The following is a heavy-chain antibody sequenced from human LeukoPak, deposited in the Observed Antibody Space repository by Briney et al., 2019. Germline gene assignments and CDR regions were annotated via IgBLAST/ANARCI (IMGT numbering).Heavy chain of an antibody. CDR3: ARGYCSGGSCLDY. J-gene: IGHJ4*02. CDR2: ISSSSTYI. CDR1: GFTFSSYA. Sequence: GGSLRLSCAASGFTFSSYAMSWVRQAPGKGLEWVSSISSSSTYIYYADSVKGRFTISRDNAKNSLYLQMNSLRAEDTAVYYCARGYCSGGSCLDYWGQGTLVTVSS. D-gene: IGHD2-15*01. V-gene: IGHV3-21*01.